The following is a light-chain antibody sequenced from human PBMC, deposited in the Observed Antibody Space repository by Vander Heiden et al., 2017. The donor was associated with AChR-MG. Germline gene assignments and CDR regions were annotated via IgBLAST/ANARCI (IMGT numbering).Light chain of an antibody. J-gene: IGKJ1*01. CDR2: GVF. CDR3: QQYEDWPRT. V-gene: IGKV3-15*01. Sequence: EVVMTQSPGTLSVSPRETATLSCRASQNINTNLAWFQQKPGQAPRLLIYGVFIGATGTPDRFNGSGSGTDFTLTINSLQSEDFAVYYCQQYEDWPRTFGQGTKVEI. CDR1: QNINTN.